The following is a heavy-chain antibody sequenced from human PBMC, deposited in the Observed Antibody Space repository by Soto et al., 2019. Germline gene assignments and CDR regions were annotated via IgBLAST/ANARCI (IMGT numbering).Heavy chain of an antibody. CDR3: ARDGYCSGGSCYKGYFDY. V-gene: IGHV4-34*01. Sequence: PSETLSLTCAVYGGSFSGFYWSWIRQPPGKGLERIGEINHSGSTNYNPSLKSRVTISVDTSKNQFSLKLSSVTAADTAVYYCARDGYCSGGSCYKGYFDYWGQGTLVTVS. J-gene: IGHJ4*02. D-gene: IGHD2-15*01. CDR1: GGSFSGFY. CDR2: INHSGST.